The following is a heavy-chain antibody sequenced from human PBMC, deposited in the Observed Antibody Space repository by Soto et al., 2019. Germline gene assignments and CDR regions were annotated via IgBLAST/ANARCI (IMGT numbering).Heavy chain of an antibody. CDR1: GGSISSSSYY. Sequence: SETLSLTCTVSGGSISSSSYYWGWIRQPPGKGLEWIGSIYYSGSTYYNPSLKSRVTISVDTSKNQFSLKLSSVTAADTAVYYCARRLAAADRYYYYGMDVWGQGTTVTVSS. CDR3: ARRLAAADRYYYYGMDV. D-gene: IGHD6-13*01. J-gene: IGHJ6*02. CDR2: IYYSGST. V-gene: IGHV4-39*01.